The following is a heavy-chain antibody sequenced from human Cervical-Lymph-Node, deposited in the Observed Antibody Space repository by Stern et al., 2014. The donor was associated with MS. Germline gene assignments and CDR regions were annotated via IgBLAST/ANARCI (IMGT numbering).Heavy chain of an antibody. D-gene: IGHD1-14*01. CDR1: GYTFTGQY. CDR3: TKAEQDY. Sequence: VQLVQSGAEVKKPGASVKVSCKASGYTFTGQYLHWVRQAPGQGLEWMGRINPDSGATNYAQKFQGRVTLTRDTSITTAYMELNRLRSDDTAVYYCTKAEQDYWGQGTLVTVS. V-gene: IGHV1-2*06. J-gene: IGHJ4*02. CDR2: INPDSGAT.